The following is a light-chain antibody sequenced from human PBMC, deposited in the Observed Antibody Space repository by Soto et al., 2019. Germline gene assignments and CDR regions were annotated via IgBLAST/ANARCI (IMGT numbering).Light chain of an antibody. Sequence: QAVVTQEPSLTVSPGGTVTRTCVSSTGAINSGHHPNWFQQRPGQAPRTIIHDATNKHSWTPARFSGSLVGGHAALTLSGVQPEDEADYYCVLYFGAPHCLVFGGGTKLTVL. CDR1: TGAINSGHH. J-gene: IGLJ3*02. V-gene: IGLV7-43*01. CDR2: DAT. CDR3: VLYFGAPHCLV.